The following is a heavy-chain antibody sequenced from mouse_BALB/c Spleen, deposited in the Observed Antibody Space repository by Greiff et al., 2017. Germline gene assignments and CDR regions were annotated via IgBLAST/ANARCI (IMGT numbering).Heavy chain of an antibody. CDR3: AGAGREAY. CDR2: IYPGDGDT. D-gene: IGHD4-1*01. V-gene: IGHV1-87*01. Sequence: QVQLKESGAELARPGASVKLSCKASGYTFTSYWMQWVKQRPGQGLEWIGAIYPGDGDTRYTQKFTGRATLTADKSSSTAYMQLSSMASEDTAVYYSAGAGREAYWGQGTLVTVSA. J-gene: IGHJ3*01. CDR1: GYTFTSYW.